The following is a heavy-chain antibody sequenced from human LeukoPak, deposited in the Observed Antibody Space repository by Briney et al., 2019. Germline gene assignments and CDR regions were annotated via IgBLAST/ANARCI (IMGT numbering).Heavy chain of an antibody. V-gene: IGHV3-48*03. CDR2: ISSSGSTI. CDR3: ASYSMVRGVIPFDY. Sequence: GGSLRLSCAASGFTFSSYEMNWVRQAPGKGLEWVSYISSSGSTIYYADSVRGRFTISRDNAKNSLYLQMNSLRAEDTAVYYCASYSMVRGVIPFDYWGQGTLVTVSS. D-gene: IGHD3-10*01. CDR1: GFTFSSYE. J-gene: IGHJ4*02.